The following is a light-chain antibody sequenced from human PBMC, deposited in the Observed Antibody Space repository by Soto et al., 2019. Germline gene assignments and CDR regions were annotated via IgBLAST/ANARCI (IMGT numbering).Light chain of an antibody. CDR1: SSNIGSGYD. V-gene: IGLV1-40*01. CDR3: QSYDSSLSAVV. J-gene: IGLJ2*01. Sequence: QSVLTQPPSVSGAPGQRVTISCTGSSSNIGSGYDVHWYQQLPGTAPKLLIYGNSNRPSGVPDRFPGSKSGTSASLAITGLRAEDEADYYCQSYDSSLSAVVFGGGTQLTVL. CDR2: GNS.